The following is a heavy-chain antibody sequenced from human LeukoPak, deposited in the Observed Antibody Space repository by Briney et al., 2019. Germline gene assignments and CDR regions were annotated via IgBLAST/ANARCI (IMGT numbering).Heavy chain of an antibody. V-gene: IGHV3-48*03. D-gene: IGHD2/OR15-2a*01. CDR3: ARDGLSNMDV. CDR1: GFTFSSYE. Sequence: PGGSLRLSCAASGFTFSSYEMNWVRQAPGKGLEWLSSFSSNDRAISYADSVKGRFTISRDNAKNSLYLQMNSLRAEDTAVYYCARDGLSNMDVWGKGTTVTISS. CDR2: FSSNDRAI. J-gene: IGHJ6*03.